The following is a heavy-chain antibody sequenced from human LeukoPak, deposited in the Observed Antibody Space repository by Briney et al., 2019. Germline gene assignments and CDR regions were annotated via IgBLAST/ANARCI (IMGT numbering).Heavy chain of an antibody. Sequence: GGSLRLSCAASGFTFSSYAMSWVRQAPGKGLEWVSVISGSGGSTYYADSVKGRFTISRDNSKNTLYLQMNSLRAEDTAVYYCARERNLGHRSGWYLVNWGQGTLVTVSS. D-gene: IGHD6-19*01. J-gene: IGHJ4*02. V-gene: IGHV3-23*01. CDR1: GFTFSSYA. CDR3: ARERNLGHRSGWYLVN. CDR2: ISGSGGST.